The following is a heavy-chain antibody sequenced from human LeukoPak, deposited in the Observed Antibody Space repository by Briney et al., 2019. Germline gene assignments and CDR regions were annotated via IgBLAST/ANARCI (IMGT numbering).Heavy chain of an antibody. CDR3: AGTPYYDILPGYLSYSYYGMDV. J-gene: IGHJ6*02. CDR2: INHSGST. Sequence: SETLSLTCAVYGGSFSGYYWSWIRQPPGKGLEWIGEINHSGSTNYNPSLKSRVTISVDTSKNQFSLKLSSVTAADTAVYYCAGTPYYDILPGYLSYSYYGMDVWGQGPTVTVSS. CDR1: GGSFSGYY. V-gene: IGHV4-34*01. D-gene: IGHD3-9*01.